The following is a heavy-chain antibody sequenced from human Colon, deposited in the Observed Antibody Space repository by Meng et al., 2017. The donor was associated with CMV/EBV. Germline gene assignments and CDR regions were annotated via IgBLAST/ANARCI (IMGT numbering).Heavy chain of an antibody. CDR3: AKDVGANFFYGLDV. Sequence: LSLTCAVSGGSISRYYWTWVRQVPGKGPEWVAGITWNSETIAYGDSVKGRFTVSRDNAKTALYLQMNSLRSEDTALYYCAKDVGANFFYGLDVWGQGTTVTVSS. CDR1: GGSISRYY. CDR2: ITWNSETI. D-gene: IGHD1-26*01. V-gene: IGHV3-9*01. J-gene: IGHJ6*02.